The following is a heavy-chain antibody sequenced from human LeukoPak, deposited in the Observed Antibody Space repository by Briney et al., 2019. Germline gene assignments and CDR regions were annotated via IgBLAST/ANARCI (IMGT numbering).Heavy chain of an antibody. V-gene: IGHV1-46*01. Sequence: VASVKVSCKASGYTFTSYYMHWVRQAPGQGLEWMGIINPSGGSTSYAQKFQGRVTMTRDMSTSTVYMELSSLRSEDTAVYYCASGPLFYYYMDVWGKGTTVTVSS. CDR3: ASGPLFYYYMDV. D-gene: IGHD2-21*01. CDR1: GYTFTSYY. J-gene: IGHJ6*03. CDR2: INPSGGST.